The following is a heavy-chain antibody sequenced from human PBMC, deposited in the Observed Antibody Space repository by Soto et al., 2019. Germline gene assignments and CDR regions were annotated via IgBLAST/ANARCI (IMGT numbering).Heavy chain of an antibody. Sequence: SLRLSCAASGFTFSNYAIHWFRQAPGKGLEWVAVISHDGSHIYYADSVKGRFTISRDNSKNTLSLQMNSLRSEDTAVFYCARESYGSGYSDYWGQGTLVTVSS. V-gene: IGHV3-30*04. J-gene: IGHJ4*02. CDR2: ISHDGSHI. CDR1: GFTFSNYA. CDR3: ARESYGSGYSDY. D-gene: IGHD3-22*01.